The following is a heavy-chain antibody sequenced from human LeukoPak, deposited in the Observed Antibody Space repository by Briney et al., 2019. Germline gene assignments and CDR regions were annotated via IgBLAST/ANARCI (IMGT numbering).Heavy chain of an antibody. V-gene: IGHV3-30*18. D-gene: IGHD3-3*01. Sequence: GGSLRLSCAASGFIFSTYDMHWVRQAPGKGLEWVAVISYDRGNKYYADSVKGRFTISRDNSKNTLYLQMNSLRAEDTAVYYCAKSYYDFWSGYYQTFDYWGQGTLVTVSS. J-gene: IGHJ4*02. CDR3: AKSYYDFWSGYYQTFDY. CDR2: ISYDRGNK. CDR1: GFIFSTYD.